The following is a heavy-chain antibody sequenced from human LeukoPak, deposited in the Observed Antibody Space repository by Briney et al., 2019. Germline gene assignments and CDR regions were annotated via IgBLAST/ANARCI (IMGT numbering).Heavy chain of an antibody. V-gene: IGHV1-8*01. CDR3: ARSDLAVAGKGVDY. D-gene: IGHD6-19*01. CDR1: GHTFTSYD. Sequence: ASVKVSCKASGHTFTSYDINWVRQATGQGLEWMGWMNPNSGNTGYAQKFQGRVTMTRNTSISTAYMELSSLRSEDTAVYYCARSDLAVAGKGVDYWGQGTLVTVSS. J-gene: IGHJ4*02. CDR2: MNPNSGNT.